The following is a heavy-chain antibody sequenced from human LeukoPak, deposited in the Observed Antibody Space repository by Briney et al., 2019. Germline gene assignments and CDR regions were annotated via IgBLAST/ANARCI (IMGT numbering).Heavy chain of an antibody. CDR2: IYYSGST. CDR3: ARDIASFFGYNSWGFFDY. CDR1: GGSLSSYY. D-gene: IGHD5-24*01. J-gene: IGHJ4*02. V-gene: IGHV4-59*01. Sequence: SETLSLTCTVSGGSLSSYYWSWIRQPPGKGLEWIGYIYYSGSTNYNPSLKSRVTISVDTSKNQFSLKLSSVTAADTAVYYCARDIASFFGYNSWGFFDYWGQGTLATVSS.